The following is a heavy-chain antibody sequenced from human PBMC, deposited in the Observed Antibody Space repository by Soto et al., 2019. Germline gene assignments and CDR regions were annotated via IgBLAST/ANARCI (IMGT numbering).Heavy chain of an antibody. CDR3: ARRTRWNVGGYYQYRMDV. J-gene: IGHJ6*02. Sequence: ASVKVSCKASDYIFTSYGISRVRQAPGQGLEWMGWISAYNDHTNYAQKFEGRVIMTTDTSTTTAYMELRSLRFDDTAVYYCARRTRWNVGGYYQYRMDVWRQGTTVTVSS. D-gene: IGHD1-1*01. CDR2: ISAYNDHT. V-gene: IGHV1-18*01. CDR1: DYIFTSYG.